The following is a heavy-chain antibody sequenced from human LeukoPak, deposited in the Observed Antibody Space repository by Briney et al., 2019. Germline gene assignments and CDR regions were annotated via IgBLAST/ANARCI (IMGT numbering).Heavy chain of an antibody. V-gene: IGHV4-61*02. J-gene: IGHJ6*03. CDR2: IYTSGST. CDR3: ARSGKRGYSYGRYMDV. D-gene: IGHD5-18*01. Sequence: PSETLSLTCTVSGGSISSGSYYWRWIRQPAGKGLQWIGSIYTSGSTNYNPSLKSRVTITVDTSKYQFSLKLSSVPAPDTAVYYCARSGKRGYSYGRYMDVWGKGTTVTVSS. CDR1: GGSISSGSYY.